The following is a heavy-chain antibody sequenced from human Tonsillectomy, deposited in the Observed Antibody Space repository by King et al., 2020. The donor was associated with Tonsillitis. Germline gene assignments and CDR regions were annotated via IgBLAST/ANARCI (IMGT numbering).Heavy chain of an antibody. D-gene: IGHD3-22*01. Sequence: VRLVESGGGVVQPGGSLRLSCAASGFTFSSYGMHWVRQAPGKGLEWVAFIRYDGSNKYYADSVKGRFTISRDNSKNTLYLQMNSLRAEDTAVYYCAKDRSYYYDSSGYGDYWGQGTLVTVSS. V-gene: IGHV3-30*02. CDR2: IRYDGSNK. CDR1: GFTFSSYG. CDR3: AKDRSYYYDSSGYGDY. J-gene: IGHJ4*02.